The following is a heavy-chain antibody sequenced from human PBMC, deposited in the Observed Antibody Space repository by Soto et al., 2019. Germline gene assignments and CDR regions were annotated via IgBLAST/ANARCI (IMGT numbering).Heavy chain of an antibody. D-gene: IGHD2-21*02. V-gene: IGHV4-31*03. Sequence: SETLSLTCTVSGASISSGGYYWSWIRQHPGKGLEWIGYIYYSGRTYYNPSLKSRVILSVDTSKNHFSLNLRSLTAADSAMYYCASVIGGDSESYFDYWGEGALVTVHS. CDR3: ASVIGGDSESYFDY. CDR2: IYYSGRT. J-gene: IGHJ4*02. CDR1: GASISSGGYY.